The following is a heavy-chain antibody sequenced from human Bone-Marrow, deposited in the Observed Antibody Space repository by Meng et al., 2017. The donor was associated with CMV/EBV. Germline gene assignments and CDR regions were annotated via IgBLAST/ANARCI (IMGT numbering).Heavy chain of an antibody. CDR3: ARQPSVGAQYYFDY. D-gene: IGHD1-26*01. CDR2: IYYSGST. CDR1: GGSISSSSYY. Sequence: SETLSLTCIVSGGSISSSSYYWGWIRQPPGKGLEWIGSIYYSGSTYYNPSLKSRVPISVDTSKNQFSLTLSSVTAADTAVYYCARQPSVGAQYYFDYWGQGTLVTVSS. J-gene: IGHJ4*02. V-gene: IGHV4-39*01.